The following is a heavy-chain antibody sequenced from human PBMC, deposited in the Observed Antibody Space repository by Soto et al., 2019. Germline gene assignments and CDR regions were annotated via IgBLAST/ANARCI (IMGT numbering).Heavy chain of an antibody. V-gene: IGHV4-34*01. D-gene: IGHD3-10*01. CDR3: ARFSFLNSYGSGSYYNWYFDL. CDR1: GGSFSGYY. CDR2: INHSGST. J-gene: IGHJ2*01. Sequence: SETLSLTCAVYGGSFSGYYWSWIRQPPGKGLEWIGEINHSGSTNYNPSLKSRVTISVDTSKNQFSLKLSSVTAADTAVYYCARFSFLNSYGSGSYYNWYFDLWGRGTLVTVSS.